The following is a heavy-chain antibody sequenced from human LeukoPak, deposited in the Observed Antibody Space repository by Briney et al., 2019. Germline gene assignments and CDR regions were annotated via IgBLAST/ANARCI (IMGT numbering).Heavy chain of an antibody. Sequence: GRTYYRSKWYNDYAVSVKSRITINPDTSKNQFSLQLNSVTPEDTAVYYCARAGDGHSYGLLWGQGTLVTVSS. D-gene: IGHD5-18*01. V-gene: IGHV6-1*01. J-gene: IGHJ4*02. CDR3: ARAGDGHSYGLL. CDR2: TYYRSKWYN.